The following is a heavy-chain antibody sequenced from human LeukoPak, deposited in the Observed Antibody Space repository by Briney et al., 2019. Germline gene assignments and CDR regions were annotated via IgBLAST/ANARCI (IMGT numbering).Heavy chain of an antibody. D-gene: IGHD3-3*01. CDR3: AKDQDF. CDR2: ISGDGSTT. V-gene: IGHV3-74*01. Sequence: GGSLRLSCTVTEFTFSTYAMNWVRQAPGKGLMWVSRISGDGSTTNYADSVKGRFTISRDNAKNTLYLQMNSLRAEDTAVYYCAKDQDFRGQGTLVTVSS. CDR1: EFTFSTYA. J-gene: IGHJ4*02.